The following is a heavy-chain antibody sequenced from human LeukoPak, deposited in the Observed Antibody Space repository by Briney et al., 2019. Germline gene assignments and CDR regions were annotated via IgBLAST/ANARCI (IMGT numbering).Heavy chain of an antibody. V-gene: IGHV1-46*01. J-gene: IGHJ4*02. D-gene: IGHD1-20*01. CDR2: INPSGGST. CDR1: GYSFTNYY. Sequence: GASVKVSCKASGYSFTNYYMHWVRQAPGQGLEWMGVINPSGGSTSYAQKFQGRVTMTRDTSTSTVYMELSSLRSEETAVYYCARAYNWNDGADYWGQGTRSPSPQ. CDR3: ARAYNWNDGADY.